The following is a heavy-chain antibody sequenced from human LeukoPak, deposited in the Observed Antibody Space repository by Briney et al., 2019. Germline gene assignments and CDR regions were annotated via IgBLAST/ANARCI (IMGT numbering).Heavy chain of an antibody. CDR3: ARGITRRRTFDI. Sequence: SETLSLTCTVSSGSVSSGDYYWSWIRQPPGKGLEWIGYIYYSGSTYYNPSLKGRITISVDTSKNQFSLKLSSVTAADTALYYCARGITRRRTFDIWGQGTMVTVSS. J-gene: IGHJ3*02. V-gene: IGHV4-30-4*01. D-gene: IGHD3-10*01. CDR1: SGSVSSGDYY. CDR2: IYYSGST.